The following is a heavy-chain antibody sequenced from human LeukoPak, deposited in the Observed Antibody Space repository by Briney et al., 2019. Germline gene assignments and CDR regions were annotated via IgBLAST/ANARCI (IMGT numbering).Heavy chain of an antibody. CDR3: ARGYCSGGSCYSYYYYNYMDV. J-gene: IGHJ6*03. CDR1: GGSINSYY. V-gene: IGHV4-59*01. D-gene: IGHD2-15*01. CDR2: IYYAGST. Sequence: KSSETLSLTCTVSGGSINSYYWSWIRQPPGKGLEWIGYIYYAGSTNYNPSLKSRITISVDTSKNQFSLKLTSITAADTAVYYCARGYCSGGSCYSYYYYNYMDVWGKGTTVTVSS.